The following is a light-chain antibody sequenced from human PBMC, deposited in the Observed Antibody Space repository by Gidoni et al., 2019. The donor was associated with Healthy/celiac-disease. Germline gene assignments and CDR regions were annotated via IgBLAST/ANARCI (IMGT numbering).Light chain of an antibody. CDR3: QQYDNLLLT. CDR2: DAS. V-gene: IGKV1-33*01. CDR1: QDISNY. Sequence: EIQMIQSPSSLSASVGDRVTITCQASQDISNYLNWYQQKPGKAPKLLIYDASNLETGVPSRFSGSGSGTDFTFTISSLQPEDIATYYCQQYDNLLLTFGGGTKVEIK. J-gene: IGKJ4*01.